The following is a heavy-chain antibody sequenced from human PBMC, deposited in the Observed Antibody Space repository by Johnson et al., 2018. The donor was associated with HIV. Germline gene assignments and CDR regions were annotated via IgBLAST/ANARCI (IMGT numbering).Heavy chain of an antibody. CDR2: IGTAGDT. CDR3: ARAQEGINYYDSSGYRMFGAFDI. Sequence: EQLVESGGGLVQPGGSLRLSCAASGFTFSSYDMHWVRQATGKGLEWVSAIGTAGDTYYPGSVKGRFIISRENAKNSLYLQMNSLRAGDTAVYYCARAQEGINYYDSSGYRMFGAFDIWGQGTMVTVSS. J-gene: IGHJ3*02. V-gene: IGHV3-13*01. D-gene: IGHD3-22*01. CDR1: GFTFSSYD.